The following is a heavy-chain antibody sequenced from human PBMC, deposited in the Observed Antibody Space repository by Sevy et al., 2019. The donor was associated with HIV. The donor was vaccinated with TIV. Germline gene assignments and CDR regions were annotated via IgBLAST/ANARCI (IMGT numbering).Heavy chain of an antibody. Sequence: GGSLRLSCAASGFTFSSYAMSWVRQAPGKGLEWVSAISGSGGSTYYADSVKGRFTISRDNSKNTLYLQMNSLRAEDTAVCYCAKAPNGYYGSGREGYYFDYWGQGTLVTVSS. CDR2: ISGSGGST. D-gene: IGHD3-10*01. V-gene: IGHV3-23*01. CDR3: AKAPNGYYGSGREGYYFDY. CDR1: GFTFSSYA. J-gene: IGHJ4*02.